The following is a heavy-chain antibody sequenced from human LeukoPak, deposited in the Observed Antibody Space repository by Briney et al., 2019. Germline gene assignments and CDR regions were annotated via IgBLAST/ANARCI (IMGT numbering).Heavy chain of an antibody. J-gene: IGHJ4*02. CDR3: ARVVNYVWGSYRWYSFDY. Sequence: SETLSLTCTVSGGSISSGGYYWSWIRQPPGKGLEWIGYIYHSGSTYYNPSLKSRVTISVDRSKNQFSLKLSSVTAADTAVYYCARVVNYVWGSYRWYSFDYWGQGTLVTVSS. CDR1: GGSISSGGYY. D-gene: IGHD3-16*02. V-gene: IGHV4-30-2*01. CDR2: IYHSGST.